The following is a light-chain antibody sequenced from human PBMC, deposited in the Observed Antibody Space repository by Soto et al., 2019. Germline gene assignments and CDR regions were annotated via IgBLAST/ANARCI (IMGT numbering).Light chain of an antibody. V-gene: IGKV3-20*01. J-gene: IGKJ2*01. Sequence: EIVLTQSPGTLSSSPGERATLSCRASQSVSNNYLAWYQQKPGQAPRLLIFGASIRATGIPDRFSGSGSGTDFTLTISRLEPEDSAVFYCHQYDGAPHTFGQGTKLEIK. CDR2: GAS. CDR3: HQYDGAPHT. CDR1: QSVSNNY.